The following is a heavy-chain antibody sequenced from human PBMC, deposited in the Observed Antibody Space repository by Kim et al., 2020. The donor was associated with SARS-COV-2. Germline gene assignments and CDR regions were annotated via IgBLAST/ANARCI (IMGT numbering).Heavy chain of an antibody. CDR2: ISSSSSYI. Sequence: GGSLRLSCAASGFTFSSYSMNWVRQAPGKGLEWVSSISSSSSYIYYADSVKGRFTISRDNAKNSLYLQMNSLRAEDTAVYYCARDGMSIWFGKLDPYYFDYWGQGTLVTVSS. V-gene: IGHV3-21*01. J-gene: IGHJ4*02. CDR3: ARDGMSIWFGKLDPYYFDY. CDR1: GFTFSSYS. D-gene: IGHD3-10*01.